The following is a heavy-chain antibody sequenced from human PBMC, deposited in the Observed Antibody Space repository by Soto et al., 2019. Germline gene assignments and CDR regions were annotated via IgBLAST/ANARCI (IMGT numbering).Heavy chain of an antibody. CDR1: GYTFTSYG. D-gene: IGHD4-17*01. CDR3: ARDNYGGNSAYYYYYGMDV. V-gene: IGHV1-18*01. CDR2: ISAYNGNT. J-gene: IGHJ6*02. Sequence: ASVKVSCKASGYTFTSYGISWVRQAPGQGLEWMGWISAYNGNTNYAQKLQGRVTMTTDTSTSTAYMELRSLRSDDTAVYYCARDNYGGNSAYYYYYGMDVWGQGTTVTVSS.